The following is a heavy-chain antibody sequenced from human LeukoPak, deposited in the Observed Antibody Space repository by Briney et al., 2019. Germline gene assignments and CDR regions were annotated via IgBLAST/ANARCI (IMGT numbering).Heavy chain of an antibody. D-gene: IGHD3-10*01. Sequence: SGTLSLTCAVSGDSISSTNWWSWVRQPPGKGLEWIGEIYHSGSTNYNPSLKSRVTISVDKSKNQFSLKLSSVTAADTAVYYCARRSYLSSYYVSGSYYYFDYWGQGTLVTVSS. CDR1: GDSISSTNW. V-gene: IGHV4-4*02. CDR3: ARRSYLSSYYVSGSYYYFDY. CDR2: IYHSGST. J-gene: IGHJ4*02.